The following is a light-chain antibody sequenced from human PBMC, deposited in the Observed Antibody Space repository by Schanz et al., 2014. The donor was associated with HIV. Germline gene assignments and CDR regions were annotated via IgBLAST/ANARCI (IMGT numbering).Light chain of an antibody. CDR3: ATWDDSLNGWV. CDR1: SSNFRRNA. V-gene: IGLV1-44*01. CDR2: NSY. J-gene: IGLJ3*02. Sequence: QSVLTQPPSASGTPGQRVTISCSGSSSNFRRNAVNWYRPLPGTAPKLLIYNSYHRPSGVPDRFSGSESGTSASLAISGLQSEDEADYYCATWDDSLNGWVFGGGTKLTVL.